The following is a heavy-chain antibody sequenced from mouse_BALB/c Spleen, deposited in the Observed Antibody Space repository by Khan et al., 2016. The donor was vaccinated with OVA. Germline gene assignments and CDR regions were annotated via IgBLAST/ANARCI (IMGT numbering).Heavy chain of an antibody. CDR2: IDPFSGDT. CDR3: TRHGYVAWFTY. CDR1: GYSFTSYY. V-gene: IGHV1S135*01. Sequence: VQLKQSGPELMKPGASVKISRKASGYSFTSYYIHWVIQSHGKSLEWIGYIDPFSGDTTYNQKFKGRATLTVDKSSSTAYIHLSNLTSEDSAVYYCTRHGYVAWFTYWGQGTLVTVSA. J-gene: IGHJ3*01. D-gene: IGHD2-2*01.